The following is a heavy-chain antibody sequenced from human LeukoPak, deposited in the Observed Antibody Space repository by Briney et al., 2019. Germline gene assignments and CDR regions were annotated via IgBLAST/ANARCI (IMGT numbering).Heavy chain of an antibody. CDR1: GFTFSRYE. CDR3: ARLPLFPVAGDGGWY. D-gene: IGHD6-19*01. V-gene: IGHV3-48*03. Sequence: GGSLRLSCAASGFTFSRYEMNWVRQAPGKGLEWVSYISSSGSPISYADSVKGRFTISRDNAKNSLYLQMNSLRAEDTAVYYCARLPLFPVAGDGGWYWGQGTLVTVSS. J-gene: IGHJ4*02. CDR2: ISSSGSPI.